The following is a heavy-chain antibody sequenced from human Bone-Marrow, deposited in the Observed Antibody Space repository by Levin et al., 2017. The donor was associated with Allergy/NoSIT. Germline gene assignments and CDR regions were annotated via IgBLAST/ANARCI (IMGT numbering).Heavy chain of an antibody. J-gene: IGHJ4*02. CDR3: STDEFGSGRADVF. Sequence: NPGESLKISCTASGFTFGDLAMSWFRQAPGKGLEWLGFIKSKAFGGTEEYAASVRGRFAISRVDSKGITYLQMDSLKTEDTAIYYCSTDEFGSGRADVFWGQGTLVTVSS. D-gene: IGHD3-10*01. V-gene: IGHV3-49*05. CDR2: IKSKAFGGTE. CDR1: GFTFGDLA.